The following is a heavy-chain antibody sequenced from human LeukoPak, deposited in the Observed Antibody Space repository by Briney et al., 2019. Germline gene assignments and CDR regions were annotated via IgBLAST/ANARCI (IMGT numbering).Heavy chain of an antibody. CDR1: GFSFSGYG. D-gene: IGHD3-22*01. Sequence: GGSLRLSCAASGFSFSGYGMHWVRQAPGKGLEWVAFIRYGGSFKSHAGPVKGRFTISRDNSKNTVSLQMNSLRAEDTAVYYCARAPYDSSGYYIDYWGQGTLVTVSS. V-gene: IGHV3-30*02. CDR3: ARAPYDSSGYYIDY. CDR2: IRYGGSFK. J-gene: IGHJ4*02.